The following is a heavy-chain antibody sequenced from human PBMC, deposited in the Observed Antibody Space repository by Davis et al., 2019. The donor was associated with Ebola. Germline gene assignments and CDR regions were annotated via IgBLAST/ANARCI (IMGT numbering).Heavy chain of an antibody. Sequence: GESLKISCAASGFVFSSYVISWVRQAPGKGLEWVSTLGTSADTYYADSVKGRFTISRDNSKNTLYLQMNGLRVEDTAIYYCAKDTSNIWFDIWGQGTMVTVSS. J-gene: IGHJ3*02. CDR3: AKDTSNIWFDI. D-gene: IGHD1-26*01. CDR2: LGTSADT. CDR1: GFVFSSYV. V-gene: IGHV3-23*01.